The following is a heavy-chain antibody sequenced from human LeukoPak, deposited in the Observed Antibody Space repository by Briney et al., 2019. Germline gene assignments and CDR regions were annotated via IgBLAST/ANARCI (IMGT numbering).Heavy chain of an antibody. D-gene: IGHD3-3*01. CDR2: ISGSGGST. J-gene: IGHJ4*02. CDR3: AKDQSDFWSGYYYFDY. CDR1: GFTFSSYA. V-gene: IGHV3-23*01. Sequence: GGSLRLSCAASGFTFSSYAMSWVRQAPGKGLEWVSAISGSGGSTYHADSVKGRFTISRDNSKNTLYLQMNSLRAEDTAVYYCAKDQSDFWSGYYYFDYWGQGTLVTVSS.